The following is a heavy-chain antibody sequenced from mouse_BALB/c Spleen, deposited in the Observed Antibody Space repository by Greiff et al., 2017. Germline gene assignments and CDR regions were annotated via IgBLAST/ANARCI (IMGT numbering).Heavy chain of an antibody. Sequence: EVKLVESGGGLVKPGGSLKLSCAASGFTFSSYAMSWVRQSPEKRLEWVAEISSGGSYTYYPDTVTGRFTISRDNAKNTLYLEMSSLRSEDTAMYYCARGGGRDAMDYWGQGTSVTVSS. CDR3: ARGGGRDAMDY. CDR1: GFTFSSYA. V-gene: IGHV5-9-4*01. J-gene: IGHJ4*01. CDR2: ISSGGSYT. D-gene: IGHD1-1*02.